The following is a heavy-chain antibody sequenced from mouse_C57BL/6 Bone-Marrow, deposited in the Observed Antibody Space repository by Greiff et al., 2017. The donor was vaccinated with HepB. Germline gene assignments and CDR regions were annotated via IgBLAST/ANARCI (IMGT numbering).Heavy chain of an antibody. CDR1: GFTFSDYG. CDR3: ARQLYGSSGDWYFDV. CDR2: ISNLAYSI. J-gene: IGHJ1*03. D-gene: IGHD1-1*01. V-gene: IGHV5-15*01. Sequence: DVQLVESGGGLVQPGGSLKLSCAASGFTFSDYGMAWVRQAPRKGPEWVAFISNLAYSIYYADTVTGRFTISRENAKNTLYLEMSSLRSEDTAMYYCARQLYGSSGDWYFDVWGTGTTVTVSS.